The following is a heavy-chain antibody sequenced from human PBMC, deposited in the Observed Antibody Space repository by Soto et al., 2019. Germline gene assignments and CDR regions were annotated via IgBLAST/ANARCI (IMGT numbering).Heavy chain of an antibody. D-gene: IGHD2-15*01. J-gene: IGHJ5*02. CDR1: GGTFSSYA. V-gene: IGHV1-69*01. Sequence: QVQLVQSGAEVKKPGSSVKVSCKASGGTFSSYAISWVRQAPGQGLEWMGGIIPIFGTATYAQKFQGRVTITADESTSTAYMELSSLRSEDTAVYYCARAARDIVVVVAATNNWFDPWGQGTLVTVSS. CDR2: IIPIFGTA. CDR3: ARAARDIVVVVAATNNWFDP.